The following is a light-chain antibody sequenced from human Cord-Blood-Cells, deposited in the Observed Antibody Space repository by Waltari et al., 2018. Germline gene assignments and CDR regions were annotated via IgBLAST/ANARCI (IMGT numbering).Light chain of an antibody. CDR2: DVS. Sequence: QSALTQPRSVSGSPGHSVTISCTGTSSDVGGYNYFSWYHQHPGKAPKLMIYDVSKRPSGVPDRFSGSKSGNTASLTISGLQAEDEADYYCCSYAGSPWVFGGGTKLTVL. V-gene: IGLV2-11*01. CDR3: CSYAGSPWV. CDR1: SSDVGGYNY. J-gene: IGLJ3*02.